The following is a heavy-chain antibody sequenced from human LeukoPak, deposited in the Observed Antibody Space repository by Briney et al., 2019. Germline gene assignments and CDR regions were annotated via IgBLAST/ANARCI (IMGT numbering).Heavy chain of an antibody. Sequence: GGSLRLSCAASGFTFSSYGMHWVRQAPGKGLEWVAVISYDGSNKYYADSVKGRFTISRDNSENTLYLQMNSPRAEDTAVYYCAKDAFDIWGQGTMVTVSS. CDR2: ISYDGSNK. CDR1: GFTFSSYG. V-gene: IGHV3-30*18. J-gene: IGHJ3*02. CDR3: AKDAFDI.